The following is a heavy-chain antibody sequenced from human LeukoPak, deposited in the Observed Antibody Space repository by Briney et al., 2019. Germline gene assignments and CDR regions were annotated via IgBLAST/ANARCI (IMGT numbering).Heavy chain of an antibody. D-gene: IGHD5-24*01. J-gene: IGHJ6*02. CDR2: IIALFGTA. CDR1: GGTFISYA. V-gene: IGHV1-69*13. Sequence: GASVKVSCKASGGTFISYAISWVRQAPGQGLEWMGGIIALFGTANYAQKFQGRLTITADESTSTAYMELSSLRSEDTAVYYCARIRDGYNSYFFYGMDVWGQGTTVTVSS. CDR3: ARIRDGYNSYFFYGMDV.